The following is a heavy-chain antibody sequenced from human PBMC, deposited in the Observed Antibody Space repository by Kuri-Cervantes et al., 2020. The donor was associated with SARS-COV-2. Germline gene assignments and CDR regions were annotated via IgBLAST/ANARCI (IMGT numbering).Heavy chain of an antibody. J-gene: IGHJ4*02. CDR2: INPNSGGT. Sequence: ASVKVSCKASGYTFTGYYMHWVRQAPGQGLEWMGWINPNSGGTNYAQKFQGRVTMTRDTSISTAYMELSRLRSDDTAVYYCARLGSSSWYPGPFDYWGQGTLVTVSS. CDR1: GYTFTGYY. D-gene: IGHD6-13*01. V-gene: IGHV1-2*02. CDR3: ARLGSSSWYPGPFDY.